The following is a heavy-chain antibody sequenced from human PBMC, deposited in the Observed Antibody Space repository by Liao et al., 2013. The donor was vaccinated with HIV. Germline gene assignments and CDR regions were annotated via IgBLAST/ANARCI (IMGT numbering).Heavy chain of an antibody. CDR1: GGSISSSSYY. Sequence: QLQLQESGPGLVKPSETLSLTCTVSGGSISSSSYYWGWIRQPPGKGLEWIGSIYYSGSTYYNPSLKSRVTISVDTSKNQFSLKLSSVTAADTAVYYCARVSRTGPRPLRYFDYWGQGTLVTVSS. V-gene: IGHV4-39*07. CDR2: IYYSGST. J-gene: IGHJ4*02. CDR3: ARVSRTGPRPLRYFDY. D-gene: IGHD1/OR15-1a*01.